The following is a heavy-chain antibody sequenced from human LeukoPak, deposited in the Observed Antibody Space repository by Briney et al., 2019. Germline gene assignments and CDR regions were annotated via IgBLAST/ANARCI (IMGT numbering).Heavy chain of an antibody. J-gene: IGHJ4*02. D-gene: IGHD1-1*01. Sequence: PSETLSLTCSVSGGSISNYWSWIRQSPGKGLEWIGYIYYSGSTNYNPSLKSRVTISVDTSKNQFSLKLSSVTAADTAVYYCARQNDDYFDYWGQGTLVTVSS. CDR2: IYYSGST. CDR3: ARQNDDYFDY. V-gene: IGHV4-59*08. CDR1: GGSISNY.